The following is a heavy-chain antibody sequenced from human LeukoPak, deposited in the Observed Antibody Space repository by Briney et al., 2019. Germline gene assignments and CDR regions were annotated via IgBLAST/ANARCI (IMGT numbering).Heavy chain of an antibody. CDR3: ARDLNRDVYGDYASSY. Sequence: GASVKVSCKSSGYTLTSYGISWVRQAPGQGLEWMGWISAYNGNTNYAQKLQGRVTMTTDTSTSTAYMELRSLRSDDTAVCYCARDLNRDVYGDYASSYWGQGTLVTVSS. D-gene: IGHD4-17*01. CDR1: GYTLTSYG. V-gene: IGHV1-18*01. CDR2: ISAYNGNT. J-gene: IGHJ4*02.